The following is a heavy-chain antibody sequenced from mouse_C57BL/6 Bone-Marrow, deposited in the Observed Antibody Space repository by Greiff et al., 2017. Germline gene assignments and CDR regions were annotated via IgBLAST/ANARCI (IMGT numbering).Heavy chain of an antibody. V-gene: IGHV5-4*01. CDR3: ARDPHYSNYEGFAY. J-gene: IGHJ3*01. CDR2: ISDGGSYT. Sequence: EVKLVESGGGLVKPGGSLKLSCAASGFTFGSYAMSWVRQTPEKRLEWVATISDGGSYTYYPDNVKGRFTISRDNAKNNLYLQMSHLKSEDTAMYYCARDPHYSNYEGFAYWGQGTLVTVSA. D-gene: IGHD2-5*01. CDR1: GFTFGSYA.